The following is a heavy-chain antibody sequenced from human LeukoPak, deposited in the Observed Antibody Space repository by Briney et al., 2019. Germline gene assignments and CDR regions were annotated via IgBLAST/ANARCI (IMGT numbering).Heavy chain of an antibody. V-gene: IGHV3-64*01. CDR2: ISSSGDST. Sequence: GGSLRLSCEGSGFTFSDYYMTWIRQAPGKGLEYVSAISSSGDSTYYANSAKGRFTVSRDNSKNTLYLQMGSLSAEDMAVYYCARAPRYYGSGLYYFDYWGQGALVTVSS. J-gene: IGHJ4*02. CDR1: GFTFSDYY. CDR3: ARAPRYYGSGLYYFDY. D-gene: IGHD3-10*01.